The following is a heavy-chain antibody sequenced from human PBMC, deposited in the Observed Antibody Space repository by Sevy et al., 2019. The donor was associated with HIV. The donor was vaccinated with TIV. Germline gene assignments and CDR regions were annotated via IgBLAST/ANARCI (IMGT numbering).Heavy chain of an antibody. CDR2: VYYSEST. CDR3: ARVVVPPGMWDYYYYYMDV. Sequence: SETLSLTCIVSGGSISNDSWTWIRQPPGKGLEWIGTVYYSESTNYNPTLMSRVTISVDTSKNQFSLRLNSVTAADTAWYYCARVVVPPGMWDYYYYYMDVWGKGTTVTVSS. D-gene: IGHD2-2*01. V-gene: IGHV4-59*12. J-gene: IGHJ6*03. CDR1: GGSISNDS.